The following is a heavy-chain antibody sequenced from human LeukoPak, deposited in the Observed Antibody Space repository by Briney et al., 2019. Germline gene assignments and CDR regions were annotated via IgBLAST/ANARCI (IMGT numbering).Heavy chain of an antibody. CDR1: GGTVSSFA. V-gene: IGHV1-69*04. D-gene: IGHD2-2*01. J-gene: IGHJ5*02. CDR3: ASDVETDCSSTSCYYTWFGV. CDR2: IIPIFGIV. Sequence: SVRVSCKASGGTVSSFAISWVRQSPGLGREGMGRIIPIFGIVNDAQKFQGRVTITADKSTSTAYMELSSLRSEDTAVYNCASDVETDCSSTSCYYTWFGVWGQGNLVTVSA.